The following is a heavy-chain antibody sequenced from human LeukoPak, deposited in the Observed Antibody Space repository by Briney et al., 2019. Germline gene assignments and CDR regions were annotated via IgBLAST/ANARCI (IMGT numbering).Heavy chain of an antibody. J-gene: IGHJ4*02. Sequence: PGGSLRLSCAASGFTFNNYAMHWVRQAPGKGLEWVAVISYDGSNKYNADSVKGRFTISRGNSKNMLYLQMSSLRAEDTAVYYCARGPPNWGYDYWGPGTLVTASS. V-gene: IGHV3-30-3*01. CDR2: ISYDGSNK. CDR1: GFTFNNYA. D-gene: IGHD7-27*01. CDR3: ARGPPNWGYDY.